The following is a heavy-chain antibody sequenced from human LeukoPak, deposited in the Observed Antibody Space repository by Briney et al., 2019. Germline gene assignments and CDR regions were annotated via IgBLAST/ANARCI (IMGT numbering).Heavy chain of an antibody. CDR2: INHNGNVN. J-gene: IGHJ6*02. D-gene: IGHD3-16*01. Sequence: GGSLRLSCAASGFTFSNYAMSWVHQAPGKGVEWVASINHNGNVNYYVDSVKGRFTISRDNAKNSLYLQMSNLSAEDTAVYFCARGGGLDVWGQGATVTVSS. CDR1: GFTFSNYA. CDR3: ARGGGLDV. V-gene: IGHV3-7*03.